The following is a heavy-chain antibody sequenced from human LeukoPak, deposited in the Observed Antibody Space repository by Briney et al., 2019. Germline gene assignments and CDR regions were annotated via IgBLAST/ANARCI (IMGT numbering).Heavy chain of an antibody. V-gene: IGHV4-4*07. CDR1: GVSISIYY. CDR2: IYTSGST. J-gene: IGHJ5*02. CDR3: ARGSRTMIVEP. Sequence: PSETLSLTCTVSGVSISIYYWIWIRQPAGKGLEWIGRIYTSGSTNYNPSLKSRVTMSVDTSKNQFSLKLSSVTAADTAVYYCARGSRTMIVEPWGQGTLVTVSS. D-gene: IGHD3-22*01.